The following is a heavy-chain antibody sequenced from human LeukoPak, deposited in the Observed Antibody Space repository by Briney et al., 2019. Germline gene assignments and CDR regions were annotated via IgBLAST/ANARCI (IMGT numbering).Heavy chain of an antibody. CDR2: ISSSSSYI. J-gene: IGHJ4*02. D-gene: IGHD1-26*01. V-gene: IGHV3-21*01. CDR1: GFTFSSYR. Sequence: GGSLRLSCAASGFTFSSYRMNWVRQAPGKGLEWVSSISSSSSYIYYADSVKGRFTISRDNAKNSLYLQMNSLRAEDTAVYYCARDSVGATGDYWGQGILVTVSS. CDR3: ARDSVGATGDY.